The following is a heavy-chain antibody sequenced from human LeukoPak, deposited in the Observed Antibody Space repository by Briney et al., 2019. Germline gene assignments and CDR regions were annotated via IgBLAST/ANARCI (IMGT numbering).Heavy chain of an antibody. CDR2: INTDGSST. V-gene: IGHV3-74*01. CDR3: ATSARTYLGSSLDY. Sequence: GGSLRLSCAASGFTFSSYWMHWVRQAPGKGLVWVSRINTDGSSTSYADSVKGRFTISRDNSKNTLYLQMNSLRAEDTALYYCATSARTYLGSSLDYWGQGTLVTVSS. D-gene: IGHD2-15*01. J-gene: IGHJ4*02. CDR1: GFTFSSYW.